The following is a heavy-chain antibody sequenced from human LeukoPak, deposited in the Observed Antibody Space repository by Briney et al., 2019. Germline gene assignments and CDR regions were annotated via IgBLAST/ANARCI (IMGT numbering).Heavy chain of an antibody. Sequence: ASVKVSCKASGYTFTSYGISWVRQAPGQGLEWMGWISAYNGNTNYAQKLQGRVTMTTDTSTSTAYMELRSLRSDDTAVYYCAIRRATVNNWFDPWGQGTLSPSPQ. J-gene: IGHJ5*02. D-gene: IGHD4-11*01. CDR1: GYTFTSYG. V-gene: IGHV1-18*01. CDR2: ISAYNGNT. CDR3: AIRRATVNNWFDP.